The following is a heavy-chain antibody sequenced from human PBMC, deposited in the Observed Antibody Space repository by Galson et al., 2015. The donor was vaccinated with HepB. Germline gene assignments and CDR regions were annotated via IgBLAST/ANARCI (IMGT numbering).Heavy chain of an antibody. CDR2: IYPSGDTT. J-gene: IGHJ4*02. Sequence: SLRLYCAASGLTFSNYAMSWVRQAPGKGLEWVSGIYPSGDTTYYDDSVKGRFTISRDDSKNTLYLQMNSLRAEDTAGYFCARDFCRADNCNPFDYWGQGTLVTVSS. V-gene: IGHV3-23*01. D-gene: IGHD1-20*01. CDR1: GLTFSNYA. CDR3: ARDFCRADNCNPFDY.